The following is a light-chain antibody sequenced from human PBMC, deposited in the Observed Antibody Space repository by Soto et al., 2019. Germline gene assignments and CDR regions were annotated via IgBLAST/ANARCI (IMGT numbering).Light chain of an antibody. CDR2: AAS. J-gene: IGKJ2*01. V-gene: IGKV1-9*01. CDR3: QQPNTYPHT. Sequence: IQLTQSPSFLSASVGDRVTITCRASQGIDSYLAWYQQEPGKAPKLLIYAASTLQSGVPSRFSGSGSGTEFTLTISSLQPEDFATYYCQQPNTYPHTFGQGTKLEIK. CDR1: QGIDSY.